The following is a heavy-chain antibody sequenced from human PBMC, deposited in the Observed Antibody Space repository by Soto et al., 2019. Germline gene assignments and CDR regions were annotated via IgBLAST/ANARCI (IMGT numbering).Heavy chain of an antibody. V-gene: IGHV3-33*01. D-gene: IGHD5-18*01. CDR2: IWYDGSNK. J-gene: IGHJ4*02. CDR3: ARGRGYSYGYADH. Sequence: GGSLRLSCAASGFTFSIYGMDWVRQAPGKGLEWVALIWYDGSNKYYADSVKGRFTISRDNSKNTLYLQMNSLRPEDTAVYYCARGRGYSYGYADHWGQGTMVTVSS. CDR1: GFTFSIYG.